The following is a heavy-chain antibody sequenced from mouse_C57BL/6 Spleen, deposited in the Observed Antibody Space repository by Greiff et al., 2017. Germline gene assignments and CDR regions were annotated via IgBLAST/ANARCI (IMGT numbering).Heavy chain of an antibody. CDR3: ARRGSYDYAMDY. V-gene: IGHV1-26*01. CDR1: GYTFTDYY. J-gene: IGHJ4*01. D-gene: IGHD1-1*02. CDR2: INPDSGGT. Sequence: EVQLQQSGPELVKPGASVKISCKASGYTFTDYYMNWVKQSHGKSLEWIGDINPDSGGTSYNQKFKGKATLTVDKSSSTAYMELRSLTSEDSAVYYCARRGSYDYAMDYWGQGTSVTVSS.